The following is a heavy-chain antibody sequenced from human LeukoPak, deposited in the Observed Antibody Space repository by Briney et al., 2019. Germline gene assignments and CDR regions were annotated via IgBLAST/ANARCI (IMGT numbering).Heavy chain of an antibody. Sequence: GGSLRLSCAASGFTFRSYWMHWVRQAPGKGLVWVSRINSDRSSTSYADSVKGRFTISRDNAKNTLYLQMNSLRAEDTAVYYCARDGYDILTGYVRGVFDYWGQGTLVTVSS. CDR1: GFTFRSYW. CDR3: ARDGYDILTGYVRGVFDY. D-gene: IGHD3-9*01. J-gene: IGHJ4*02. CDR2: INSDRSST. V-gene: IGHV3-74*01.